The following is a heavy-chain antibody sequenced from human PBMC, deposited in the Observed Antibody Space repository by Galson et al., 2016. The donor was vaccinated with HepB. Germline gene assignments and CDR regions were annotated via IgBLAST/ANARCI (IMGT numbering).Heavy chain of an antibody. D-gene: IGHD3-3*01. CDR1: GFSLTTGGEG. J-gene: IGHJ4*02. V-gene: IGHV2-5*01. CDR2: ILWNDNQ. CDR3: AHRRRKCNDLWSDYFDF. Sequence: PALVKPTQTLTLTCSFSGFSLTTGGEGVGWIRQPPGKALELVALILWNDNQRFSPSLKGRVSIAKDTSKDQVVLTMTNVCPVDTATYFSAHRRRKCNDLWSDYFDFWGQGSLVTVSS.